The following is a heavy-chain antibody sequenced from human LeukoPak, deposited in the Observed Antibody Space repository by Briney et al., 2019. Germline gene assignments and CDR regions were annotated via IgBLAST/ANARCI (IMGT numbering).Heavy chain of an antibody. J-gene: IGHJ4*02. CDR2: ISAYNGNT. D-gene: IGHD1-26*01. Sequence: ASVTVSCKASVYTFTNYGISWVRQAPGQGLEWMGWISAYNGNTNYAQKLQGRVTMTTDTSTSTAYMELRSLRPDDTAVYYCARDRYSGNNDFDYWGQGTLVTVSS. CDR3: ARDRYSGNNDFDY. CDR1: VYTFTNYG. V-gene: IGHV1-18*01.